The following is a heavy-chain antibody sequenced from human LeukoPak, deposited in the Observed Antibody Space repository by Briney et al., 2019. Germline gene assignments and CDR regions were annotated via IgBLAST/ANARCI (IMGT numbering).Heavy chain of an antibody. CDR2: IRSKPYGGTT. D-gene: IGHD2-15*01. CDR3: SRTRISGIDGFDI. J-gene: IGHJ3*02. V-gene: IGHV3-49*03. Sequence: QSGGSLRLSYTASGFTFSDYGVNWFRQAPGKGLEWVAFIRSKPYGGTTEYAASVKGRFSISRDDSTSIVYLQMNSLKTEDTALYYCSRTRISGIDGFDIWGQGTMVTVSS. CDR1: GFTFSDYG.